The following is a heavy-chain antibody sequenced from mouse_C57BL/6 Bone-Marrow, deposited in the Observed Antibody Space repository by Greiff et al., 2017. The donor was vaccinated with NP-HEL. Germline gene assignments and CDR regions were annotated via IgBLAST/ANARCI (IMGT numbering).Heavy chain of an antibody. Sequence: QVQLQQPGAELVKPGASVKLSCKASGYTFTSYWMQWVKQRPGQGLEWIGEIDPSDSYTNYNQKFTGKATLTVDTTSSTAYMQLRSLTSEDSAVYYCAQIYYYGSSLFAYWGQGTLVTVSA. CDR1: GYTFTSYW. D-gene: IGHD1-1*01. J-gene: IGHJ3*01. V-gene: IGHV1-50*01. CDR2: IDPSDSYT. CDR3: AQIYYYGSSLFAY.